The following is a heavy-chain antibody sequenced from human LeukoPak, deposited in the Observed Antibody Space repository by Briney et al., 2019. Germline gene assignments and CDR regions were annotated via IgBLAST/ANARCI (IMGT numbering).Heavy chain of an antibody. V-gene: IGHV3-66*01. J-gene: IGHJ6*02. Sequence: PGGSLRLSCAASGFTVSSNYMSWVRQAPGKGLEWVSVIYSGGSTYYSDSVKGRFTISRDNSKNTLYLQMNSLRAEDTAVYYCARDNYCSSTSCTDYYGMDVWGQGTTVTVSS. D-gene: IGHD2-2*01. CDR3: ARDNYCSSTSCTDYYGMDV. CDR1: GFTVSSNY. CDR2: IYSGGST.